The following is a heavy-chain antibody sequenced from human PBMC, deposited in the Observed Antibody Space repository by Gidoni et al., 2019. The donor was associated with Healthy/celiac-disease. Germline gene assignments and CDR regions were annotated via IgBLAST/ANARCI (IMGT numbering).Heavy chain of an antibody. D-gene: IGHD3-22*01. V-gene: IGHV3-33*01. Sequence: QVQLVESGGGVVQPGRSLRLSCAASGFTFSSYGMHWVRQAPGKGLEWVAVIWYDGSNKYDADSVKGRFTISRDNSKNTLYLQMNSLRAEDTAVYYCARDGIVYYDSSGYPDYFDYWGQGTLVTVSS. CDR3: ARDGIVYYDSSGYPDYFDY. CDR1: GFTFSSYG. J-gene: IGHJ4*02. CDR2: IWYDGSNK.